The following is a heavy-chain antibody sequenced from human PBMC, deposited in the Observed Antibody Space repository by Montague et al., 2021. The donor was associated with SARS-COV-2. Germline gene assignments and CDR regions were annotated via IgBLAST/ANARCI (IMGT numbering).Heavy chain of an antibody. D-gene: IGHD1-7*01. CDR1: GFAFNNYW. CDR3: VRDKGTQRILDY. Sequence: SLRLSCAASGFAFNNYWMHWVRQAPGKGLVWVSRIKFDGTVIHYADSVKGRFTISRDNAKNTLYLKMNSLRVEETAVYYCVRDKGTQRILDYWGQGILVTVSS. J-gene: IGHJ4*02. CDR2: IKFDGTVI. V-gene: IGHV3-74*01.